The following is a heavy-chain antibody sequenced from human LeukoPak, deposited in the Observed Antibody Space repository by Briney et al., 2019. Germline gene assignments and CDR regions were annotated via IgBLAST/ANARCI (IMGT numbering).Heavy chain of an antibody. D-gene: IGHD3-22*01. V-gene: IGHV1-2*06. J-gene: IGHJ3*02. Sequence: ASVKVSCKASGYTFTGYYIHWVRQAPGQGLEWMGRINPNSGGTNDAQKFQGRGTMTRDTSIRPGYMDLSSLRSDDTAVYYCTREDDSSGYRPFDICGQGTLVTVSS. CDR2: INPNSGGT. CDR3: TREDDSSGYRPFDI. CDR1: GYTFTGYY.